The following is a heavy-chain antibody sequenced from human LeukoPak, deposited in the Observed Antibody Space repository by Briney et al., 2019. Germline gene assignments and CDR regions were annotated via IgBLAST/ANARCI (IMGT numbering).Heavy chain of an antibody. Sequence: GGSLRLSCAASGFTFRSYAMTWVRQAPGKGLEWVSGISGSGGSTYYADSVKGRFTISRDNSKNTLYLQMNSQRAEDTAVYYCARDRGFDISYNWFEPWGQGTLVTVSS. V-gene: IGHV3-23*01. CDR3: ARDRGFDISYNWFEP. J-gene: IGHJ5*02. CDR1: GFTFRSYA. D-gene: IGHD3-10*01. CDR2: ISGSGGST.